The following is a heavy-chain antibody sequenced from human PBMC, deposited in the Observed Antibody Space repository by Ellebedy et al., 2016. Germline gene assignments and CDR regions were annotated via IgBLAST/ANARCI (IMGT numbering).Heavy chain of an antibody. V-gene: IGHV3-30-3*01. CDR3: ARVGLTGTPNFDI. CDR2: ISVDGTNR. Sequence: GESLKISCAASGITLSNSIIHWGRQAPGKGLEWVALISVDGTNRQYPESVKGRFTISKDNSKNTVYLEMNSLRSNDTAVYYCARVGLTGTPNFDIWGQGTMVTVSS. D-gene: IGHD1-20*01. CDR1: GITLSNSI. J-gene: IGHJ3*02.